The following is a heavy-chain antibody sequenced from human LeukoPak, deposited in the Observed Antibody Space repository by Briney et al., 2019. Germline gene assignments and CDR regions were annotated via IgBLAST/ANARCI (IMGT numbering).Heavy chain of an antibody. Sequence: VASVKVSCKASGGTFSSYAISWVRQAPGQGLEWMGGIIPICGTANYAQKFQGRVTITADESTSTAYMELSSLRSEDTAVYYCARATVTTRYYYYYGMDVWGQGTTVTVSS. CDR2: IIPICGTA. J-gene: IGHJ6*02. D-gene: IGHD4-17*01. CDR1: GGTFSSYA. V-gene: IGHV1-69*13. CDR3: ARATVTTRYYYYYGMDV.